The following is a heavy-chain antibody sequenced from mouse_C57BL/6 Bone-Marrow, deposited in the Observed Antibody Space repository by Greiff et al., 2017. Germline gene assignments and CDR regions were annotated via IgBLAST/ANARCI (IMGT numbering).Heavy chain of an antibody. CDR3: ARRDYSSSYDWYFDV. CDR1: GFTFSSYG. J-gene: IGHJ1*03. Sequence: EVQRVESGGDLVKPGGSLKLSCAASGFTFSSYGMSWVRQTPDKRLEWVATIRSGGSYTYYPDSVKGRFTISRDNAKNTLYLQMSSLKCEDTAKYYDARRDYSSSYDWYFDVWGTGTTVTVSS. V-gene: IGHV5-6*01. CDR2: IRSGGSYT. D-gene: IGHD1-1*01.